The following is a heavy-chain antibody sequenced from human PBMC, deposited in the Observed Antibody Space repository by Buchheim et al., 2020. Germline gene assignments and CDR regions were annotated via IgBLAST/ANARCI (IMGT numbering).Heavy chain of an antibody. CDR2: IYYSGSV. CDR3: ARGMGVGAHDFFDS. Sequence: QVQLQESGPGLVKPSETLSLTCTVSNGSINDFYWAWIRQSPGEGLQWIAYIYYSGSVHYSPSLRSRVTISLDTSMKQFSLRLTSVTAADTAMYYCARGMGVGAHDFFDSRGQG. J-gene: IGHJ4*02. V-gene: IGHV4-59*03. CDR1: NGSINDFY. D-gene: IGHD1-26*01.